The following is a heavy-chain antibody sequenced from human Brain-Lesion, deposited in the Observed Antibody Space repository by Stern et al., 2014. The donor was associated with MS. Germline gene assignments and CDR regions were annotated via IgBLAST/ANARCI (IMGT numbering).Heavy chain of an antibody. V-gene: IGHV4-61*02. CDR1: GGSISSGGYY. Sequence: QVQLQESGPGLVKPSQTLSLSCTVSGGSISSGGYYWSWIRQPAGKGLEWIGRIFNSGSPSYNPPPKSRVTISIDTSKTQFSLRLNSMTAADTAVYYCARGRVVPGFQYYATDVWGQGTTVIVSS. J-gene: IGHJ6*02. D-gene: IGHD2-2*01. CDR2: IFNSGSP. CDR3: ARGRVVPGFQYYATDV.